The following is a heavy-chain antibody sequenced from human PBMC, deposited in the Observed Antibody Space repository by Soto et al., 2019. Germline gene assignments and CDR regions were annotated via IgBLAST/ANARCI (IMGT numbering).Heavy chain of an antibody. D-gene: IGHD5-12*01. Sequence: EVQLVESGGGLVQPGGSLRLSCAASGFTFSSYSMNWVRQAPGKGLEWVSYFSSSSSTIYYADSVKGRFTSSRDNANNSLSLQMNSLRDEDTAVYYCAREGYPFDYWGQGTLVTVSS. V-gene: IGHV3-48*02. CDR3: AREGYPFDY. CDR2: FSSSSSTI. CDR1: GFTFSSYS. J-gene: IGHJ4*02.